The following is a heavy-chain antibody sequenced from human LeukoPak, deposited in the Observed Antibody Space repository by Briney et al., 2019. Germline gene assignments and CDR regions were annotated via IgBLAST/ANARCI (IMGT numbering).Heavy chain of an antibody. CDR2: ISSNGGST. CDR3: AKDWSSTSYYGSGSYDY. D-gene: IGHD3-10*01. CDR1: GFTFSSYA. Sequence: GGSLRLSCSASGFTFSSYAMHWVRQAPGKGLEYVSAISSNGGSTYYADSVKGRFTISRDNSKNTLYLQMNSLRAEDTAVYYCAKDWSSTSYYGSGSYDYWGQGTLVTVSS. J-gene: IGHJ4*02. V-gene: IGHV3-64*04.